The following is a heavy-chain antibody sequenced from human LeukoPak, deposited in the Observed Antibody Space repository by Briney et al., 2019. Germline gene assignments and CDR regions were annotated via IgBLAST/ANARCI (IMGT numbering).Heavy chain of an antibody. CDR3: ARDGISTIFGVVITTDAFDI. Sequence: SETLSLTCTVSGGSISSGGYYWSWIRQHPGKGLEWIGYIYYSGSTYYNPSLKSRVTISVDTSKNQFSLKLSSVTAADTAVYYCARDGISTIFGVVITTDAFDIWGQGTMVTVSS. CDR2: IYYSGST. V-gene: IGHV4-31*03. J-gene: IGHJ3*02. D-gene: IGHD3-3*01. CDR1: GGSISSGGYY.